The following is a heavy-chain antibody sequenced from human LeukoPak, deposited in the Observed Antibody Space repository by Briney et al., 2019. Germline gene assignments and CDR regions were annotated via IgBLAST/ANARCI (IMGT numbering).Heavy chain of an antibody. V-gene: IGHV3-48*01. CDR1: GFTFSDYS. J-gene: IGHJ4*02. D-gene: IGHD5-24*01. Sequence: GGSLRLSCAASGFTFSDYSMNWVRQAPGKGLEWISYIGISSGNTKYADSVKGRFTVSGDKAKNSLYLQMNSLRVEDTAVYYCARDYKYAFDNWGQGTLVTVSS. CDR3: ARDYKYAFDN. CDR2: IGISSGNT.